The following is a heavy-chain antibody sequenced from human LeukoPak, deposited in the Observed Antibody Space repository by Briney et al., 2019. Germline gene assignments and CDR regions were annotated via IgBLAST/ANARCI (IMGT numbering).Heavy chain of an antibody. J-gene: IGHJ4*02. V-gene: IGHV1-18*01. CDR2: ISAYNGNT. CDR1: GYTFTSYG. D-gene: IGHD3-22*01. CDR3: ARRGYDSSGYLGY. Sequence: ASVKVSCKASGYTFTSYGISWVRQAPGQGLEWMGWISAYNGNTNYAQKFQGRVTMTRDTSISTAYMELSRLKSDDTAVYYCARRGYDSSGYLGYWGQGTLVTVSS.